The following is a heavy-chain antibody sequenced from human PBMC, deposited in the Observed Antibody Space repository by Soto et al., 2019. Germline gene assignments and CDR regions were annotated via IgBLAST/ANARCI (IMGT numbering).Heavy chain of an antibody. CDR3: ARGGYYDSSGSRNYHYYGMNV. Sequence: ASVKVSCKASGYTFTSYGISWVRQAPGQGLEWMGWISAYSGNTNYAQILQGRVSMTTDTSTKTAYMEVRSLRSDDTAVYYCARGGYYDSSGSRNYHYYGMNVWGQGTTVTVSS. D-gene: IGHD3-22*01. V-gene: IGHV1-18*01. J-gene: IGHJ6*02. CDR1: GYTFTSYG. CDR2: ISAYSGNT.